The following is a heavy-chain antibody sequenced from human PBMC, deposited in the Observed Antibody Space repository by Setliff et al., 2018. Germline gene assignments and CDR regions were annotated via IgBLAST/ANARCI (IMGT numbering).Heavy chain of an antibody. Sequence: SETLSLTCTVSGDSISRSTYYWGWIRQSPGKGLDWIGTVDHSGNTFYNPSLKSRVTISVDTSKNQLSLKLASVTAADTAVYYCARRDSTGYYGYSFDFWGQGTPVTVSS. CDR3: ARRDSTGYYGYSFDF. CDR1: GDSISRSTYY. CDR2: VDHSGNT. D-gene: IGHD3-22*01. V-gene: IGHV4-39*01. J-gene: IGHJ4*02.